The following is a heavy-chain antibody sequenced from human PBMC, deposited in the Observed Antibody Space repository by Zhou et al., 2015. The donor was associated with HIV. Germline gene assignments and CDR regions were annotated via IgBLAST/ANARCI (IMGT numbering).Heavy chain of an antibody. CDR2: IIPIFGTA. Sequence: QVQLVQSGAEVKKPGSSVKVSCKASGGTFSSYAISWVRQAPGQGLEWMGGIIPIFGTANYAQKFQGRVTITADESTSTAYMELSSLRSEDTAVYYCARLRGSGYYSWIDYWGQGTLVTVSS. D-gene: IGHD3-3*01. V-gene: IGHV1-69*01. CDR3: ARLRGSGYYSWIDY. CDR1: GGTFSSYA. J-gene: IGHJ4*02.